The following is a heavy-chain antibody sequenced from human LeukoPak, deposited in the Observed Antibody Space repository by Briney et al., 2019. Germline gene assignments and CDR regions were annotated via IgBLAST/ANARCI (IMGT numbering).Heavy chain of an antibody. V-gene: IGHV1-2*04. J-gene: IGHJ5*02. CDR3: ARDYYGSGSYYRWFDP. D-gene: IGHD3-10*01. CDR2: INPNSGGT. CDR1: GYTFTGYY. Sequence: ASVKASCKASGYTFTGYYMHWVRQAPGQGLEWMGWINPNSGGTNYAQKFQGWVTMTRDTSISTAYMELSRLRSDDTAVYYCARDYYGSGSYYRWFDPWGQGTLVTVSS.